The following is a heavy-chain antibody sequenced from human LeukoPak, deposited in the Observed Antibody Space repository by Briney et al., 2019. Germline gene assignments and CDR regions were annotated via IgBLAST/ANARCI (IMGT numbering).Heavy chain of an antibody. J-gene: IGHJ4*02. V-gene: IGHV3-33*01. CDR3: ARAWYSGYDYLDY. D-gene: IGHD5-12*01. Sequence: AGGSLRLSCAASGFTFSSYGMHWVRQAPGKGLEWVAVIWYDGSNKYYADSVKGRFTISRDNSKNTLYLQMNSLRAEDTAVYYCARAWYSGYDYLDYWGQGTLVTVSS. CDR2: IWYDGSNK. CDR1: GFTFSSYG.